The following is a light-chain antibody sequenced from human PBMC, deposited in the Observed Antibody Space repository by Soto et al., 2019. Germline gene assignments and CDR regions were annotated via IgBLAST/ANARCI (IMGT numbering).Light chain of an antibody. V-gene: IGKV3-15*01. CDR2: GAS. CDR1: QSVSSN. CDR3: QQYNNWPRT. Sequence: EIVMTQSPATLSVSPGERATLSCRASQSVSSNLAWYQQKPGQAPRLLIYGASTRVTGIPARFSGSGSGTEFTLTVSSLQSEDFAVYYCQQYNNWPRTFGQGPKVEIK. J-gene: IGKJ1*01.